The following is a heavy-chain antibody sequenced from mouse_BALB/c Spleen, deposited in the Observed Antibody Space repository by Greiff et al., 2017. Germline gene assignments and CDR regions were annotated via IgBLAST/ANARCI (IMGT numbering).Heavy chain of an antibody. J-gene: IGHJ3*01. D-gene: IGHD2-1*01. CDR3: ARESYGNYVWFAY. CDR1: GFSLTSYG. Sequence: QVQLQQSGPGLVAPSQSLSITCTVSGFSLTSYGVHWVRQPPGKGLEWLGVIWAGGSTNYNSALMSRLSISKDNSKSQVFLKMNSLQTDDTAMYYCARESYGNYVWFAYWGQGTLVTVSA. V-gene: IGHV2-9*02. CDR2: IWAGGST.